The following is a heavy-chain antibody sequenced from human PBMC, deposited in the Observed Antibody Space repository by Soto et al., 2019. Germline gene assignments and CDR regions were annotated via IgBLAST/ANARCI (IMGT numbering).Heavy chain of an antibody. CDR3: VRVGITFMRGRIRDDHYGLDV. D-gene: IGHD3-10*01. Sequence: ESGGGLVKPGGSLRISCVASGFTFSSYTMNWVRQAPGKGLEWVSNINGVGSYLYYIDSVQGRFTISRDNAKNTLYLQMNSLRVEDTAVYYCVRVGITFMRGRIRDDHYGLDVWGHGTTVTVSS. J-gene: IGHJ6*02. CDR1: GFTFSSYT. CDR2: INGVGSYL. V-gene: IGHV3-21*01.